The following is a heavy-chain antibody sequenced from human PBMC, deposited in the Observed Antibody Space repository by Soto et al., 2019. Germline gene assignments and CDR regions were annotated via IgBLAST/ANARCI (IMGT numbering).Heavy chain of an antibody. CDR1: GYTFTSYG. CDR2: IIVCNGNT. V-gene: IGHV1-58*02. D-gene: IGHD4-17*01. CDR3: AADPTVTNGKNNWFDP. Sequence: SVKVSCKASGYTFTSYGISWVRQAPGQGLEWIGWIIVCNGNTNYAQKFQERVTITRDMSTSTAYMELSSLRSEDTAVYYCAADPTVTNGKNNWFDPRGQGTLVTVSS. J-gene: IGHJ5*02.